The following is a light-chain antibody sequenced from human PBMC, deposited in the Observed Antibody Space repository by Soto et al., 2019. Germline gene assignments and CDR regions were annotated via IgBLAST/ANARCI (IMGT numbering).Light chain of an antibody. CDR2: AVS. V-gene: IGKV1-6*01. CDR3: LQDHNYPFT. CDR1: QGIRDD. Sequence: AIQMTQFPSSLSASVGDRVTITCRASQGIRDDLGWYQQKPGKAPKLLIYAVSNLQTGVPSRFSGSGSGTDFTLTISSLQPEDIATYYCLQDHNYPFTFGPGTKVDVK. J-gene: IGKJ3*01.